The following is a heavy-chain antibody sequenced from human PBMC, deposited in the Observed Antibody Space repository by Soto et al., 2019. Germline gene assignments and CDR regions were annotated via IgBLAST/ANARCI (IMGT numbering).Heavy chain of an antibody. J-gene: IGHJ5*02. D-gene: IGHD3-16*02. CDR3: ARSGGYDYIWGSYRTPFGS. CDR1: GGSFCGYY. V-gene: IGHV4-34*01. CDR2: INHSGST. Sequence: QVQLQQWGAGLLKPSETLSLTCAVYGGSFCGYYWSWIRQPPGKGLEWIGEINHSGSTNYNPSLKSRVTISVDTSKNQFSLKLSSVTAADTAVYYCARSGGYDYIWGSYRTPFGSWGQGTLVTVSS.